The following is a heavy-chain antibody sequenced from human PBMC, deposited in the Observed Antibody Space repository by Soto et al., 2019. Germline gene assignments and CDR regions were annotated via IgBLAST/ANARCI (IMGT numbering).Heavy chain of an antibody. J-gene: IGHJ6*02. CDR1: GYTSTSYG. V-gene: IGHV1-18*01. Sequence: ASVKVSCKASGYTSTSYGISWVRQAPGQGLEWMGWISAYNGNTNYAQKLQGRVTMTTDTSTSTAYMELRSLRSDDTAVYYCAREGYDSSGYYYGHGLYYGMDVWGQGTTVTVSS. CDR3: AREGYDSSGYYYGHGLYYGMDV. D-gene: IGHD3-22*01. CDR2: ISAYNGNT.